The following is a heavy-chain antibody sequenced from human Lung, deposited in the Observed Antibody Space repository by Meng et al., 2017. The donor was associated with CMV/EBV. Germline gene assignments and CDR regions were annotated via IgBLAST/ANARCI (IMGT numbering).Heavy chain of an antibody. Sequence: LSLTCAASGFTFSSYAMHWVRQAPGKGLEWVAVISYDGSNKYYADSVKGRFTISRDNSKNTLYLQMNSLRAEDTAVYYCARDSGSSSFYYYYGMDVWGQGTTVXVSS. CDR3: ARDSGSSSFYYYYGMDV. J-gene: IGHJ6*02. V-gene: IGHV3-30-3*01. CDR1: GFTFSSYA. CDR2: ISYDGSNK. D-gene: IGHD6-6*01.